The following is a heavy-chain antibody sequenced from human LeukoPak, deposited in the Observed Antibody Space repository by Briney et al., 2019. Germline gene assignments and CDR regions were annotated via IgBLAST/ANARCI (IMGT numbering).Heavy chain of an antibody. CDR2: INSDGSST. Sequence: PGGSLRLSCAASGFTFSSYWMHWVRQAPGKGLVCVSRINSDGSSTCYADSVKGRFTISRDNAKNTLYLQMNSLRAEDTAVYYCAREYGGNPHKNFHYWGQGTLVTVSS. CDR1: GFTFSSYW. V-gene: IGHV3-74*01. D-gene: IGHD4/OR15-4a*01. CDR3: AREYGGNPHKNFHY. J-gene: IGHJ4*02.